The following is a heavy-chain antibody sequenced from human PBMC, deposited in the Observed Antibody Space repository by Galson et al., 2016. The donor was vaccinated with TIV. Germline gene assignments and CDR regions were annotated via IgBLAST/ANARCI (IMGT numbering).Heavy chain of an antibody. D-gene: IGHD5-12*01. V-gene: IGHV3-74*01. CDR2: INSDGSTI. Sequence: SLRLSCAASGFTFNTYWMHWVRQAPGKGLVWVSRINSDGSTISYVDSVKGRLTISRDNAKNTLYLQMNSLRAEDTALYYCARTHDIALSPFDIWGKGTMVAVSS. CDR1: GFTFNTYW. J-gene: IGHJ3*02. CDR3: ARTHDIALSPFDI.